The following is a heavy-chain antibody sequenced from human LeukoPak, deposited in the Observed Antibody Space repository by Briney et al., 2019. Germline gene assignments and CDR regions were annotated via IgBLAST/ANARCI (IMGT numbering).Heavy chain of an antibody. J-gene: IGHJ6*02. D-gene: IGHD2-2*01. CDR2: ISSSSSCT. CDR3: ARGDCSSTSCYGYYYYYGMDV. Sequence: PGGSLRLSCAASGFTFSDYYMSWIRQAPGKGLEGVSYISSSSSCTNYADSVKGRFTISRDNAKNSLYLQMNSLRAEDTAVYYCARGDCSSTSCYGYYYYYGMDVWGQGTTVTVSS. CDR1: GFTFSDYY. V-gene: IGHV3-11*06.